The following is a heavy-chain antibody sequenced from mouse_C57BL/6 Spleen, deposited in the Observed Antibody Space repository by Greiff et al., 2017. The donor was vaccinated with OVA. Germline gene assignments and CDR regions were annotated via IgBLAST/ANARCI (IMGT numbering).Heavy chain of an antibody. CDR2: ISGGGGNT. CDR3: ARGDYSFAY. D-gene: IGHD2-4*01. J-gene: IGHJ3*01. V-gene: IGHV5-9*01. CDR1: GFTFSSYT. Sequence: EVHLVESGGGLVKPGGSLKLSCAASGFTFSSYTMSWVRQTPEKRLEWVATISGGGGNTYYPDSVKGRFTISRDNAKNTLYLQMSSLRSEDTALYYCARGDYSFAYWGQGTLVTVSA.